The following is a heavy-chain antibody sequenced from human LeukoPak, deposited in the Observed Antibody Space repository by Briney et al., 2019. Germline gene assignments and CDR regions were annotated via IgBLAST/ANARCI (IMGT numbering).Heavy chain of an antibody. V-gene: IGHV3-66*01. CDR3: TREREPWGMDV. D-gene: IGHD1-26*01. CDR2: IYRDGQT. CDR1: GIRVSTLY. J-gene: IGHJ6*02. Sequence: GGSLRLSCVASGIRVSTLYMSWVRQAPGKGLEWVSLIYRDGQTYYADSVRGRFTISRDNSKNTVFLQMNNVRVGDTGVYYCTREREPWGMDVWGQGTTVIVSS.